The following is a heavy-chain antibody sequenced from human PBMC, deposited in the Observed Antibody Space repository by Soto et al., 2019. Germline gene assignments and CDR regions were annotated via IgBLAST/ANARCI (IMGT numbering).Heavy chain of an antibody. D-gene: IGHD6-13*01. CDR3: AREVIRSIAAAGRPLRNYYYAMDA. CDR1: GGSISSGDYY. V-gene: IGHV4-30-4*01. Sequence: PSETLSLTCTVSGGSISSGDYYWSWIRQPPGKGLEWIGYIYYSGSTYYNPSLKSRVTISVDTSKNQFSLKLSSVTAADTAVYYCAREVIRSIAAAGRPLRNYYYAMDASGQGTTVTVSS. CDR2: IYYSGST. J-gene: IGHJ6*02.